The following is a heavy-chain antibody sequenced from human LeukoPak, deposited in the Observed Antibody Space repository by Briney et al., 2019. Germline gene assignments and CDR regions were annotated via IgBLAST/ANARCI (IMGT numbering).Heavy chain of an antibody. CDR3: ASEIRPNDY. D-gene: IGHD5-24*01. V-gene: IGHV3-23*01. CDR1: GFTFSSHS. J-gene: IGHJ4*02. CDR2: IGISGNT. Sequence: PGGSLRLSCAASGFTFSSHSLSWVRQAPGKGLEWVSSIGISGNTYYADSVKGRFTISRDNSKDTLFLQLNSLRVEDTAVYYCASEIRPNDYWGQGTLVTASS.